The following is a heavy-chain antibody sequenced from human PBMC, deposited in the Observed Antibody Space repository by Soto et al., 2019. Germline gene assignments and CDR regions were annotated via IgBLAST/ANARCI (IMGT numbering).Heavy chain of an antibody. V-gene: IGHV3-64*01. CDR2: ISSNGGST. Sequence: GGSLRLSCAASGFTFSSYAMHWVRQAPGKGLEYVSAISSNGGSTYYANSVKGRFTISRDNSKNTLYLQMGSLRAEDMAVYYCARASMVEWLSYTNWFDPWGQGTLVTVSS. CDR1: GFTFSSYA. D-gene: IGHD3-3*01. CDR3: ARASMVEWLSYTNWFDP. J-gene: IGHJ5*02.